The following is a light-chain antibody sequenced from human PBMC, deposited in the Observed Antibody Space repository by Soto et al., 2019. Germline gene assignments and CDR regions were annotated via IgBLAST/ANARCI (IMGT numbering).Light chain of an antibody. V-gene: IGKV1-5*01. J-gene: IGKJ1*01. CDR1: QGISSW. CDR3: QQYNSYSGT. Sequence: DIQMTQSPSTLPAFVGARFTITCRASQGISSWLAWYQQKPGKAPKLLIYDASSLESGVPSRFSGSGSGTEFTLTISSLQPDDFATYYCQQYNSYSGTFGQGTKVEIK. CDR2: DAS.